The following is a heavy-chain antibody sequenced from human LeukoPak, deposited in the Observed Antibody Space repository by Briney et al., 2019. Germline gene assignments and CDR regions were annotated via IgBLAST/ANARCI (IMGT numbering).Heavy chain of an antibody. D-gene: IGHD4-11*01. V-gene: IGHV4-34*01. CDR2: INHPGST. Sequence: SETLSLTCAVYGGSFSGYYWSWIRQPPGKGLEWIGEINHPGSTNYSPSLKSRVTISVDTSKNQFSLKLSSVTAADTAVYYCVRTPPYSKGRAYWVQGTLVPVS. CDR3: VRTPPYSKGRAY. J-gene: IGHJ4*02. CDR1: GGSFSGYY.